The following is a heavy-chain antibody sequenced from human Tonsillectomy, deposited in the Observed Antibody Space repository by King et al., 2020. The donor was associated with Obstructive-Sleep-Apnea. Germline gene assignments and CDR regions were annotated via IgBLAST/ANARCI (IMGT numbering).Heavy chain of an antibody. CDR3: TTLDQLLPTGDAFDI. CDR2: VRNKAFNYAT. Sequence: VQLVESGGGLVQPGGSLKLSCAASGFSFSGSAMHWVRQASGKGLEWGGRVRNKAFNYATTYAASVKGRFTISRNDSKITAYLQMNSLKTEDTAVYFCTTLDQLLPTGDAFDIWGQGTTVTVSS. CDR1: GFSFSGSA. J-gene: IGHJ3*02. D-gene: IGHD1-1*01. V-gene: IGHV3-73*01.